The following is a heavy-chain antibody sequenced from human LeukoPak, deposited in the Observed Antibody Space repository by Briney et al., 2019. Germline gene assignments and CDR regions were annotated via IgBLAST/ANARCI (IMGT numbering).Heavy chain of an antibody. CDR2: ISSSGSTI. CDR1: GFTLISYE. CDR3: ASVPPDYCYYMDV. V-gene: IGHV3-48*03. Sequence: GGSLRLSCAASGFTLISYEMNWVRQAPGKGLEWVSYISSSGSTIYYADSVKGRFTISRDNAKNSLYLQMNSLRAEDTAVYYCASVPPDYCYYMDVWGKGTTVTVSS. J-gene: IGHJ6*03.